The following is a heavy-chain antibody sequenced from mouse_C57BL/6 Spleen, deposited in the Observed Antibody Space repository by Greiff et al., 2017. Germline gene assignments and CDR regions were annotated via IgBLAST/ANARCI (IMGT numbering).Heavy chain of an antibody. Sequence: QVQLQQPGAELVKPGASVKLSCKASGYTFTSYWMHWVKQRPGQGLEWIGMIHPNSGSTNYNEKFKSKATLTVDKSSSTAYMQLSSLTSEDSAVYYCARRGDYDLHAMDYWGQGTSVTVSS. V-gene: IGHV1-64*01. D-gene: IGHD2-4*01. J-gene: IGHJ4*01. CDR1: GYTFTSYW. CDR3: ARRGDYDLHAMDY. CDR2: IHPNSGST.